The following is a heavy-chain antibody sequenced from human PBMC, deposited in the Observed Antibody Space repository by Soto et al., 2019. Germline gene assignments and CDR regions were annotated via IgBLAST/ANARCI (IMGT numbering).Heavy chain of an antibody. Sequence: GGPLRLSCAASGFTFSSYAMHWVRQAPGKGLEWVAVISHDGSNKYYADSVKGRFTISRDNSKNTLYLQMNSLRAEDTAVYYCARAIDCGGDCLGVWGQGTMVTVSS. D-gene: IGHD2-21*02. V-gene: IGHV3-30*01. CDR3: ARAIDCGGDCLGV. CDR2: ISHDGSNK. J-gene: IGHJ3*01. CDR1: GFTFSSYA.